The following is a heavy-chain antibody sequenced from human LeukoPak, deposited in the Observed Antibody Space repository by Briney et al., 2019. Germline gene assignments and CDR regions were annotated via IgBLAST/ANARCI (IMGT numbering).Heavy chain of an antibody. Sequence: SVKVSCKASGGTFSSYAISWVRQAPGQGLEWMGRIIPILGIANYAQKFQGRVTITADKSTSTAYMELSSLRSEDTAVYYCERDIRLGYCSGGSCPTVNWGQGTLVTVSS. CDR1: GGTFSSYA. V-gene: IGHV1-69*04. J-gene: IGHJ4*02. CDR3: ERDIRLGYCSGGSCPTVN. CDR2: IIPILGIA. D-gene: IGHD2-15*01.